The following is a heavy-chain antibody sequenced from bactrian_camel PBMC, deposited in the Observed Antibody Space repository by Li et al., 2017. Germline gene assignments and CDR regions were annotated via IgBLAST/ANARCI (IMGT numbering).Heavy chain of an antibody. CDR2: INSAGGST. CDR3: ATDGGSWTLPQFGY. D-gene: IGHD6*01. Sequence: VQLVESGGGLVQPGGSLRLSCAASGFTFNDYGMSWVRQAPGKGLDWVSTINSAGGSTYYGGSVKGRFTISRDNAKNTLYLQMASLKSEDTALCYCATDGGSWTLPQFGYWGQGTQVTVS. CDR1: GFTFNDYG. J-gene: IGHJ6*01. V-gene: IGHV3S40*01.